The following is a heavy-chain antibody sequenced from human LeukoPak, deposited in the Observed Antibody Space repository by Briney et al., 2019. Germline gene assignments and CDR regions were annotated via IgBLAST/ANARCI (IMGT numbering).Heavy chain of an antibody. J-gene: IGHJ4*02. CDR2: IYSGGST. CDR1: EFSVGSNY. CDR3: AKAPRYSNSSY. Sequence: PGGSLRLSCAASEFSVGSNYMTWVRQAPGKGLEWVSLIYSGGSTYYADSVKGRFTISRDNSKNTLYLQMNSLRAEDTAVYYCAKAPRYSNSSYWGQGTLVTVSS. V-gene: IGHV3-66*01. D-gene: IGHD6-6*01.